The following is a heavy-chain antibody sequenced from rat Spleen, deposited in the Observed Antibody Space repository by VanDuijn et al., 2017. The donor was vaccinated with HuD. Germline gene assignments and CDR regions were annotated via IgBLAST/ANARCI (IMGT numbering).Heavy chain of an antibody. CDR2: ISTGGGNT. J-gene: IGHJ2*01. CDR3: ARQRNYGYTYYFDY. CDR1: GFTFSNYG. Sequence: EVQLVESGGGLVQPGRSLKLSCAVSGFTFSNYGLHWIRQAPTKGLEWVASISTGGGNTYYRDSVKGRFTISRDNAKSTLYLQMDSLRSEDTATYYCARQRNYGYTYYFDYWGQGVMVTVSS. V-gene: IGHV5-19*01. D-gene: IGHD1-9*01.